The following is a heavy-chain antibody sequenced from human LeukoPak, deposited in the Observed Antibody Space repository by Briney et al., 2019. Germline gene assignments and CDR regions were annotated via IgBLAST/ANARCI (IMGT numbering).Heavy chain of an antibody. D-gene: IGHD4-11*01. V-gene: IGHV4-59*08. J-gene: IGHJ6*03. Sequence: SETLSLTCTVSGGSISSYYWSWLRQPPGKGLEWIGYYYYSGSTNYNPSLKSRVTISVDTSKNQFSLKLISVTAADAAVYYCAADYSKYDGDYYYYYMGVWGKGATVTVSS. CDR2: YYYSGST. CDR3: AADYSKYDGDYYYYYMGV. CDR1: GGSISSYY.